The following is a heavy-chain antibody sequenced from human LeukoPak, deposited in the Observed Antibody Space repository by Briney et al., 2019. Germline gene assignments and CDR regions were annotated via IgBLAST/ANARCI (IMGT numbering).Heavy chain of an antibody. Sequence: ASVKVSCKASGYTFIGYYFQWVRQAPGQGLEWLGWINPNSGGTNYAQKFQGRVTMTRDTSISTAYMELSRLRSDDTAVYYCARGTVDDAFDIWGQGTMVTVSS. CDR1: GYTFIGYY. CDR3: ARGTVDDAFDI. J-gene: IGHJ3*02. CDR2: INPNSGGT. V-gene: IGHV1-2*02. D-gene: IGHD2-2*01.